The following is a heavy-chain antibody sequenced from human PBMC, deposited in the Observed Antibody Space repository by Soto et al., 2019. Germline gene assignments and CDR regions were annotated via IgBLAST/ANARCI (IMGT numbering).Heavy chain of an antibody. J-gene: IGHJ5*01. D-gene: IGHD3-3*01. CDR3: TRCVGGGCRVFIIDWLGT. CDR1: SGCLYSSDF. V-gene: IGHV4-4*02. Sequence: LACAVCSGCLYSSDFAASFHQTPGKGLEWIGEIHHSGSTNYNPSLNSRVTISADKSKNQFFLNLASVTDEETAMYYCTRCVGGGCRVFIIDWLGTWG. CDR2: IHHSGST.